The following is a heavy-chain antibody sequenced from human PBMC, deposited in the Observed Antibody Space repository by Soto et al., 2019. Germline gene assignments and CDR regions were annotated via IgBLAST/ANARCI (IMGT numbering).Heavy chain of an antibody. Sequence: LSLTCTVSGGSISSSSYYWGWIRQPPGTGLEWIGSIYYSGSTYYNPSLKSRVTISVDTSKNQFSLKLSSVTAADTAVYYCARVSTVTTPCHHSYGMDVWGQGTTVTVSS. J-gene: IGHJ6*02. CDR1: GGSISSSSYY. CDR3: ARVSTVTTPCHHSYGMDV. D-gene: IGHD4-17*01. V-gene: IGHV4-39*01. CDR2: IYYSGST.